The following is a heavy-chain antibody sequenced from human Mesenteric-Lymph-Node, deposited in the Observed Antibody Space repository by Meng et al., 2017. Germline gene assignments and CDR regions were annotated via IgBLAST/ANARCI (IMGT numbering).Heavy chain of an antibody. J-gene: IGHJ4*02. CDR1: RFTFSNNA. D-gene: IGHD1-26*01. V-gene: IGHV3-23*04. Sequence: VRLVGSGGGLVKPVGSLRPSCTASRFTFSNNAMSWVRQAPGKGLEWVSAISGSGGSTYYADSVKGRFTISRDNSKNTLYLQMNSLRAEDTALYYCAKEDIVGATPGWGQGTLVTVSS. CDR3: AKEDIVGATPG. CDR2: ISGSGGST.